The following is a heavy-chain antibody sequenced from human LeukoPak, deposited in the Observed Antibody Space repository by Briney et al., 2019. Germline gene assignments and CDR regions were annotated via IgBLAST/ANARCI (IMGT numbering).Heavy chain of an antibody. CDR2: IRYDGSNK. V-gene: IGHV3-30*02. D-gene: IGHD2-21*02. J-gene: IGHJ4*02. Sequence: PGGSLRLSCAASGFTFSSYGMHWVRQAPGKGLEWVAFIRYDGSNKYYADSVKGRFTISRDNSKNTLYLQMNSLRAEDTAVYYCAKDHRAYCGGDCVDFDYWGQGTLVTVFS. CDR3: AKDHRAYCGGDCVDFDY. CDR1: GFTFSSYG.